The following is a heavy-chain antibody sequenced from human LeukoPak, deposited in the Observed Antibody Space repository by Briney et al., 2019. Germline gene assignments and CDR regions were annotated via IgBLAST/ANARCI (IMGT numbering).Heavy chain of an antibody. CDR1: GYTFTGYG. J-gene: IGHJ4*02. Sequence: ASVKVSCKASGYTFTGYGISWVRQAPGQVLEWMGIINPSGGSTSYAQKFQGRVTMTRDTSTSTVYMELSSLRSEDTAVYYCARGRIVVVTAMLDYWGQGTLVTVSS. CDR3: ARGRIVVVTAMLDY. D-gene: IGHD2-21*02. V-gene: IGHV1-46*01. CDR2: INPSGGST.